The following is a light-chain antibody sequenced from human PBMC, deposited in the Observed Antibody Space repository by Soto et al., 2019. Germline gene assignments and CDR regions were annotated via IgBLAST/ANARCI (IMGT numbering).Light chain of an antibody. CDR1: SSDFGGYNY. Sequence: QSVLTQPASVSGSPGQSITISCTGTSSDFGGYNYVSWYQQHPGKAPKLMIYDVSNRPSGVSNRFSGSKSGTSASLAISGLQSEDEADYYCAAWDDSLNGYAFGTGTKVTVL. V-gene: IGLV2-14*01. CDR3: AAWDDSLNGYA. J-gene: IGLJ1*01. CDR2: DVS.